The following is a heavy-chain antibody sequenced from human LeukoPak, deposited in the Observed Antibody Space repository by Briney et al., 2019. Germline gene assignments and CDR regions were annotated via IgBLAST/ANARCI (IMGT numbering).Heavy chain of an antibody. CDR2: ITGSGGNT. Sequence: GASLRLSCAASGFTFSNYAMSWVRQAPGKGLEWVSAITGSGGNTYYADSVKGRFTISRDNSKNTVFLQMNSLRAEDTAVYYCAKWGDYDVLTGYYVSDYWGQGALVTVSS. CDR1: GFTFSNYA. J-gene: IGHJ4*02. V-gene: IGHV3-23*01. CDR3: AKWGDYDVLTGYYVSDY. D-gene: IGHD3-9*01.